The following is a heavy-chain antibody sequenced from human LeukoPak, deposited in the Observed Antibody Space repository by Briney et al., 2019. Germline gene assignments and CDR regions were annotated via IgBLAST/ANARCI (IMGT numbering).Heavy chain of an antibody. CDR2: ISSSSSYI. D-gene: IGHD1-26*01. CDR1: GFTFSSYS. CDR3: ARDSRELLDAFDI. V-gene: IGHV3-21*01. J-gene: IGHJ3*02. Sequence: GGSLRLSCAASGFTFSSYSMNWVRQAPGKGLEWASSISSSSSYIYYADSVKGRFTISRDNAKNSLYLQMNSLRAEDTAVYYCARDSRELLDAFDIWGQGTMVTVSS.